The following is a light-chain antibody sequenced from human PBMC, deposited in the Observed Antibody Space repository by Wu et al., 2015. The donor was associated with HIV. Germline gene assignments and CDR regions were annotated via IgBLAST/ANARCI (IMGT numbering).Light chain of an antibody. J-gene: IGKJ3*01. CDR2: GAS. CDR1: QSVSSSY. V-gene: IGKV3-20*01. Sequence: EIVLTQSPGTLSLSPGERATLSCRASQSVSSSYLAWYQQKPGQAPRLLIYGASSRATGIPDRFSGSGSGTDFTLTISRLEPEDFAVYYCQQYGSLFTFGPWDQSGYQT. CDR3: QQYGSLFT.